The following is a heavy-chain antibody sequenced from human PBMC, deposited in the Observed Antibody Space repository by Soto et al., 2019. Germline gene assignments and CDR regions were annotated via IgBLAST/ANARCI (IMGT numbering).Heavy chain of an antibody. D-gene: IGHD4-17*01. CDR1: GDSVSSNSAA. CDR2: TYYRSKWYN. Sequence: PSQTLSLTCAISGDSVSSNSAAWNWIRQSPSRGLEWLGRTYYRSKWYNDYAVSVKSRITINPDTSKNQFSLQLNSVTPEDTAVYYCARDLHVYGDYANYYYGVDVWGQGTTVTVSS. V-gene: IGHV6-1*01. CDR3: ARDLHVYGDYANYYYGVDV. J-gene: IGHJ6*02.